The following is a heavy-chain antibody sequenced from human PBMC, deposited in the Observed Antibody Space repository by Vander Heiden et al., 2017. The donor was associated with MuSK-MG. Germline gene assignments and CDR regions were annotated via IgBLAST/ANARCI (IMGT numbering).Heavy chain of an antibody. CDR2: IIPIFGTA. V-gene: IGHV1-69*01. D-gene: IGHD2-2*01. CDR1: GGTFSSYA. CDR3: ATGLHYCSSTSCFGWVLAY. J-gene: IGHJ4*02. Sequence: QVQLVQSGAEVKKPGSSVKVSCKASGGTFSSYAISWVRQAPGQGLEWMGGIIPIFGTANYAQKFQGRVTITADESTSTAYMELSSLRSEDTAVYYCATGLHYCSSTSCFGWVLAYWGQGTLVTVSS.